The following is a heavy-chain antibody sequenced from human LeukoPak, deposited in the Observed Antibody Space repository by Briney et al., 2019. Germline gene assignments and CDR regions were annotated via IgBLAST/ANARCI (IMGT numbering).Heavy chain of an antibody. CDR1: GFTFSNAW. CDR3: TTQTYDFWSGYYIGFDY. D-gene: IGHD3-3*01. V-gene: IGHV3-15*07. CDR2: IKSKTDGGTT. Sequence: GGSLRLSCADSGFTFSNAWMNWVRQAPGKGLEWVGRIKSKTDGGTTDYAAPVKGRFTISRDDSKNTLYLQMNSLKTEDTAVYYCTTQTYDFWSGYYIGFDYWGQGTLVTVSS. J-gene: IGHJ4*02.